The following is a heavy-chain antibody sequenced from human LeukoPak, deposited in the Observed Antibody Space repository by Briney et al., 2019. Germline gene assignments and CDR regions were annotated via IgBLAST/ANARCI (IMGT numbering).Heavy chain of an antibody. Sequence: ASVKVSCKASGYTFTGYYMHWVRQAPGQGLEWMGWMNPNSGNTGYAQKFQGRVTMTRNTSISTAYMELSSLRSEDTAVYYCARITMVRTPAPDPWGQGTLVTVSS. J-gene: IGHJ5*02. CDR1: GYTFTGYY. V-gene: IGHV1-8*02. D-gene: IGHD3-10*01. CDR2: MNPNSGNT. CDR3: ARITMVRTPAPDP.